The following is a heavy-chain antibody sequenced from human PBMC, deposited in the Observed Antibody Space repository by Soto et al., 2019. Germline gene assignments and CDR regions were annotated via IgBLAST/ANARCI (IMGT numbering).Heavy chain of an antibody. Sequence: EVQLLESGGGLVQPGGSLRLSCAASGFTFSSYAMSWVRQAPGKGLEWVSAISGSGGSTYYADSVKGRFTISRDNSKNTLYLQMNSLRAEDTAVYYCAKLYFGELYPGLDRVSDYWGQGTLVTVSS. D-gene: IGHD3-10*01. CDR2: ISGSGGST. V-gene: IGHV3-23*01. CDR3: AKLYFGELYPGLDRVSDY. CDR1: GFTFSSYA. J-gene: IGHJ4*02.